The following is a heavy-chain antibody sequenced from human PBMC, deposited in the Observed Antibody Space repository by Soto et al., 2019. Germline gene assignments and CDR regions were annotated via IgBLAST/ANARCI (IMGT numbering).Heavy chain of an antibody. J-gene: IGHJ6*03. Sequence: EVQLVESGGGLVQPGGSLRLSCAASGFTFSSYSMNWVRQAPGQGLEWVSYISSSSSTIYYADSVKGRFTISRDNAKNSLFLQSNSRRAEDTAVYYCAREGITIFGVVRAGYMDVWGKGTTVTGSS. V-gene: IGHV3-48*01. CDR1: GFTFSSYS. D-gene: IGHD3-3*01. CDR3: AREGITIFGVVRAGYMDV. CDR2: ISSSSSTI.